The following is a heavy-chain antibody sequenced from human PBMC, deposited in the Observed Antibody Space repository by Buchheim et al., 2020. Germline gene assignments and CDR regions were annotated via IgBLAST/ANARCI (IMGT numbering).Heavy chain of an antibody. Sequence: QVTLRESGPALVKPTQTLTLTCTFSGFSLSTSGMCVSWIRQPPGKALEWLARIDWDDDKYYSTALKTRLTISKDTSKNQVVLTMTNIDPVDTATYYCARSRITMVRGVIISNYFDYWGQGTL. D-gene: IGHD3-10*01. CDR1: GFSLSTSGMC. CDR3: ARSRITMVRGVIISNYFDY. V-gene: IGHV2-70*15. CDR2: IDWDDDK. J-gene: IGHJ4*02.